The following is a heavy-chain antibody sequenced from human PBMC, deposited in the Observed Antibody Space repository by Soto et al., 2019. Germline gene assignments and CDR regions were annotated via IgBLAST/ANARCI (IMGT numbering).Heavy chain of an antibody. CDR3: SRVLKLSYYYYCGMDV. CDR2: IIPIFGTA. V-gene: IGHV1-69*13. CDR1: GGTFSSYA. D-gene: IGHD1-1*01. J-gene: IGHJ6*02. Sequence: GSSVKVSCKASGGTFSSYAISWVRQAPGQGLEWMGGIIPIFGTANYAQKFQGRVTITADESTSTAYMELSSLRSEDTAVYYCSRVLKLSYYYYCGMDVWGQGTTVIVSS.